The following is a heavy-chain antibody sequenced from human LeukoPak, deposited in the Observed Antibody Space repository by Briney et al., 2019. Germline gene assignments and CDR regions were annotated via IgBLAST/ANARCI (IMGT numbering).Heavy chain of an antibody. CDR1: GFNFSNYW. CDR3: ARVYISSTWFDL. Sequence: PGGSLRLSCAASGFNFSNYWMHWVRQAPGKGLVWVSRMNTDGTKINYADFAKGRFTISRDNAKNTLFLQMNSLRAEDTAVYYCARVYISSTWFDLWGQGTLVTVSS. J-gene: IGHJ5*02. V-gene: IGHV3-74*01. CDR2: MNTDGTKI. D-gene: IGHD3-3*02.